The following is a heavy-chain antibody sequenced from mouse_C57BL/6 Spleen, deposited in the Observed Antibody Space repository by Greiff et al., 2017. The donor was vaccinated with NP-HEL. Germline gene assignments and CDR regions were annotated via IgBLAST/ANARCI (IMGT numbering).Heavy chain of an antibody. V-gene: IGHV1-74*01. Sequence: QVQLKQPGAELVKPGASVKVSCKASGYTFTSYWMHWVKQRPGQGLEWIGRIHPSDSDTNYNQKFKGKATLTVDKSSSTAYMQLSSLTSEDSAVYYCAFYYSNYGDYAMDYWGQGTSVTVSS. CDR2: IHPSDSDT. CDR1: GYTFTSYW. D-gene: IGHD2-5*01. CDR3: AFYYSNYGDYAMDY. J-gene: IGHJ4*01.